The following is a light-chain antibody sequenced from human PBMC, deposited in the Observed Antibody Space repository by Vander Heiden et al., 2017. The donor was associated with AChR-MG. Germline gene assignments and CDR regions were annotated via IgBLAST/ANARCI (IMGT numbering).Light chain of an antibody. Sequence: SSGLTQDPDVSVALGQTVRITCHGDSLSDYYASWYQQKPGQAPLLVMFGKYNRPSGIPDRFSGSSSGNTASLTITGAQAEDEADYHCAARARGAPHHVLFGGGTKVTVL. J-gene: IGLJ2*01. CDR2: GKY. CDR3: AARARGAPHHVL. V-gene: IGLV3-19*01. CDR1: SLSDYY.